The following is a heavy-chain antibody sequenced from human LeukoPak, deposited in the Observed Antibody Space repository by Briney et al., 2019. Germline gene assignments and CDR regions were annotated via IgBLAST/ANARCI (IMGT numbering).Heavy chain of an antibody. V-gene: IGHV1-2*02. CDR3: ARVSYYYDSSGYLHFDY. CDR2: INPNSGGT. CDR1: GYTFTGYY. J-gene: IGHJ4*02. Sequence: ASVKVSCKASGYTFTGYYMHWVRQAPGQGLEWMGWINPNSGGTNYAQKFQGRVTMTRDTSISTAYMELSRLRSDDTAVYYCARVSYYYDSSGYLHFDYWAREPWSPSPQ. D-gene: IGHD3-22*01.